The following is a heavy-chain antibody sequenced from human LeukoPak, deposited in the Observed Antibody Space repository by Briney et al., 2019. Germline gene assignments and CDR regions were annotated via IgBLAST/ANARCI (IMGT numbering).Heavy chain of an antibody. D-gene: IGHD3-22*01. CDR2: IWYDGSNK. Sequence: PGGSLRLSCAASGFTFSSYGMHWVRQTPGKGLEWVAVIWYDGSNKYYADSVKGRFTISRDNSKNTLYLQMNSLRAEDTAVYYCARDKEGFVNLLPLDYWGQGTLVTVSS. J-gene: IGHJ4*02. CDR3: ARDKEGFVNLLPLDY. V-gene: IGHV3-33*01. CDR1: GFTFSSYG.